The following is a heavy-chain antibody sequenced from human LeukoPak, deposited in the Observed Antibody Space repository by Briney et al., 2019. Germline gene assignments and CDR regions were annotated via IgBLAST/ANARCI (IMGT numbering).Heavy chain of an antibody. D-gene: IGHD3-3*01. V-gene: IGHV1-69*04. CDR2: IIPILGIA. CDR1: GGTFSSYT. CDR3: ARDRDYDFWSGRDPNWFDP. J-gene: IGHJ5*02. Sequence: SVKVSCKASGGTFSSYTISWVRRAPGQGLEWMGRIIPILGIANYAQKFQGRVTITADKSTSTAYMELSSLRSEDTAVYYCARDRDYDFWSGRDPNWFDPWGQGTLVTVSS.